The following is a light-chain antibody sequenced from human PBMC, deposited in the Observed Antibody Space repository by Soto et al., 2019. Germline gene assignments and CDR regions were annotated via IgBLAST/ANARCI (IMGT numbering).Light chain of an antibody. CDR3: QQRFIWLT. CDR1: QGVSSY. Sequence: EIVLTQSPATLSLSPGERATLSCRASQGVSSYLVWYQQKPGQAPRLLVYDVSKRATGIPARFSGSGSGTDFTLTISSLEPEDSAVYYCQQRFIWLTFGGGTKVEIK. J-gene: IGKJ4*01. CDR2: DVS. V-gene: IGKV3-11*01.